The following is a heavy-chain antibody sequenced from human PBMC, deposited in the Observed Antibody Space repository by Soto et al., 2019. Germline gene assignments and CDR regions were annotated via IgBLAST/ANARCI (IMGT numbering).Heavy chain of an antibody. CDR3: TRRPYRSTSGGIDY. Sequence: SETLSLTCAVSGASIASDHWWTWIRQPPGKGLEWIAEVRHTGSTEYSPSLRSRVTISVDKSKNQISLKVSSVTAADTTVYYCTRRPYRSTSGGIDYWGQGTLVTVSS. V-gene: IGHV4-4*02. CDR2: VRHTGST. J-gene: IGHJ4*02. CDR1: GASIASDHW. D-gene: IGHD2-15*01.